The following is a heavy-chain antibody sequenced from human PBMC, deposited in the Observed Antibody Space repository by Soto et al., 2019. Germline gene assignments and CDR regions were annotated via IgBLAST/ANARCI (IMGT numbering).Heavy chain of an antibody. V-gene: IGHV4-39*01. D-gene: IGHD6-13*01. CDR1: GGSISSSSYY. CDR3: ARHLRQQLVDNWFDP. J-gene: IGHJ5*02. Sequence: QLQLQESGPGLVKPSETLSLTCTVSGGSISSSSYYWGWIRQPPGKGQEWIGSIYYSGSTYYNPSLKSRVTISVDTSKNQFSLKLSSVTAADTAVYYCARHLRQQLVDNWFDPWGQGTLVTVSS. CDR2: IYYSGST.